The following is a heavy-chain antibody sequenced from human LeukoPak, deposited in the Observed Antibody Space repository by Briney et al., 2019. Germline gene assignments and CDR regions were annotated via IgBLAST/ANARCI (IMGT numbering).Heavy chain of an antibody. CDR2: IGTYNGDT. CDR1: GYTFTRYG. D-gene: IGHD5-24*01. CDR3: ARDRGYNPDTFDI. J-gene: IGHJ3*02. V-gene: IGHV1-18*01. Sequence: ASVTVSCMASGYTFTRYGVSWVRQAPGQGLEWMGWIGTYNGDTNYAQNLQGRVTMTTDTSTRTAYMELRSLRSDDTAVYYCARDRGYNPDTFDIWGQGTMVTVSS.